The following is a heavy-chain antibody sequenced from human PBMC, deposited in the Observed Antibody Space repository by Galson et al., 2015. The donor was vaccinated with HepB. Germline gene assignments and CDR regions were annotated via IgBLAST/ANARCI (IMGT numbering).Heavy chain of an antibody. CDR1: GYTFTSFA. Sequence: SVKVSCKASGYTFTSFAVHWVRQAPGQRLEWMGWINAGNGNTKYSQKFQGRVTITRDTSASTAYMELSSLRSEDTAVYYCASQQAGRDSGTFDPWGQGTLVIVSS. CDR2: INAGNGNT. J-gene: IGHJ5*02. D-gene: IGHD1-26*01. CDR3: ASQQAGRDSGTFDP. V-gene: IGHV1-3*01.